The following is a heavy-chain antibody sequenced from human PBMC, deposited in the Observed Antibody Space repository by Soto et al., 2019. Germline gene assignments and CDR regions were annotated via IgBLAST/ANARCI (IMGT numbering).Heavy chain of an antibody. D-gene: IGHD3-9*01. Sequence: VQLLESGGGLVQPGGSLRLSCAASGFTFSSYAMSWVRQAPGKGLEWVSAISGSGGSTYYADSVKGRFTISRDNSKNTLYLQMNSLRAEDTAVYYCAGYYDILTGYYNVGAYYGMDVWGQGTTVTVSS. CDR1: GFTFSSYA. J-gene: IGHJ6*02. CDR2: ISGSGGST. CDR3: AGYYDILTGYYNVGAYYGMDV. V-gene: IGHV3-23*01.